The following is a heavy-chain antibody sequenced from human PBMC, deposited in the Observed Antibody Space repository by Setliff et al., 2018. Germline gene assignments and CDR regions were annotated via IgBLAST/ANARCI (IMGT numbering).Heavy chain of an antibody. CDR3: SRLVRYCTTTTCQTLSGGEH. J-gene: IGHJ4*02. Sequence: ASVKVSCKASGYAFNNYGIAWVRQAPGQGLEWMGWINAYNGNTFYAPKLQDRVTMTTDTSTATAYLELRSLRSDNTALYFCSRLVRYCTTTTCQTLSGGEHWGQGTLVTVSS. CDR1: GYAFNNYG. V-gene: IGHV1-18*01. D-gene: IGHD2-8*01. CDR2: INAYNGNT.